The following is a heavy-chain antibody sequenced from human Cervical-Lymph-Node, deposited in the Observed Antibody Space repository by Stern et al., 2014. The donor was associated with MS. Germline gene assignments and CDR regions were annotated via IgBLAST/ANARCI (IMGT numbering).Heavy chain of an antibody. V-gene: IGHV1-69*01. CDR2: IFPVLGTP. Sequence: VQLVESGAEVTKPGSSVKVSCKASGGTFSKFPSSWVRQAPGQGLEWMGGIFPVLGTPTDAQEFRGRVTITGGGSTNQGFIGLSRPRSCDPGGFFCSLSSETRGRWYSLCYGPRGQGTLVTVSS. CDR3: SLSSETRGRWYSLCYGP. D-gene: IGHD6-13*01. CDR1: GGTFSKFP. J-gene: IGHJ5*02.